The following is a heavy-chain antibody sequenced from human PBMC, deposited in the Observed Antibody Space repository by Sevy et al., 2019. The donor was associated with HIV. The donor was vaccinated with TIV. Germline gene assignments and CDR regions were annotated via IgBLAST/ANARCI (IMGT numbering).Heavy chain of an antibody. CDR3: ARVKRRDANNERWLYFDY. V-gene: IGHV4-4*07. J-gene: IGHJ4*02. Sequence: SETLSLTCTVSGGSISSYYWSWIRQPAGKGLEWIGRIYTSGSTNYNPSLKSRVTMSVDTSKNQFYLKLSSVTAADTAVHYCARVKRRDANNERWLYFDYWGQGTLVTVSS. CDR1: GGSISSYY. CDR2: IYTSGST. D-gene: IGHD2-15*01.